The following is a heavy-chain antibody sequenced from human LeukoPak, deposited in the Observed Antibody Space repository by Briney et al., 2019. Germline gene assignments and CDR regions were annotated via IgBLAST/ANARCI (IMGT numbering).Heavy chain of an antibody. D-gene: IGHD5-12*01. Sequence: GGSLRLSCAASGFTFSTYWMTWVRQAPGKGLEWVADVKQDGSEKYYVDSVKGRFTISRDNTKNSLYLQMDSLRAEDTAVYFCARVRLVTTQYDAFAMWGQGTMVTVSS. J-gene: IGHJ3*02. CDR3: ARVRLVTTQYDAFAM. V-gene: IGHV3-7*04. CDR1: GFTFSTYW. CDR2: VKQDGSEK.